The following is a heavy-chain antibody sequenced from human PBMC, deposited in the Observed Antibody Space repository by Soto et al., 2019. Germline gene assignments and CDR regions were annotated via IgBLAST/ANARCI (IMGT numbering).Heavy chain of an antibody. CDR2: ISGGGGLI. CDR3: ARDRYDFWSGSEHYGMDV. J-gene: IGHJ6*02. CDR1: GFTFSDYY. Sequence: QVRLVESGGGLVKPGGSLRLSCAASGFTFSDYYMTWIRQAPGKGLEWLSYISGGGGLIYYADSVKGRFTISRDNARNSLYLQMNGLRAEDTAVYYCARDRYDFWSGSEHYGMDVWGQGTTVIVSS. V-gene: IGHV3-11*01. D-gene: IGHD3-3*01.